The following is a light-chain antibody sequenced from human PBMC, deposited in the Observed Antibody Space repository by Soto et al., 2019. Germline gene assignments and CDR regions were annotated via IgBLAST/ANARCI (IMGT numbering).Light chain of an antibody. V-gene: IGKV3-20*01. CDR3: QQYGGSPPT. Sequence: EIVLTQSPGTLSSSPGERATLSCRASQSVSSNYLAGYQRKPGQAPRLLIYGASNRATDIPYRFIGSGSGTDFTLTITRLEPDDCAMYYCQQYGGSPPTFGQGTKVEIK. CDR1: QSVSSNY. CDR2: GAS. J-gene: IGKJ1*01.